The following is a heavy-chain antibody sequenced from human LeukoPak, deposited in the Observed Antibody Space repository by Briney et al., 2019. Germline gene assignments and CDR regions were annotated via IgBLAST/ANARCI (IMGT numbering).Heavy chain of an antibody. J-gene: IGHJ6*04. CDR2: IYDSGRT. V-gene: IGHV4-59*13. Sequence: SETLSLTCTVSGGSISSYYWSWIRQSPGKGLEWIGHIYDSGRTNYNPSLESRVTMSVDTSKKQFSLELTSVTAADTAVYYCATDAGRFNYYYGVDVWGEGTTVTVSS. CDR1: GGSISSYY. CDR3: ATDAGRFNYYYGVDV.